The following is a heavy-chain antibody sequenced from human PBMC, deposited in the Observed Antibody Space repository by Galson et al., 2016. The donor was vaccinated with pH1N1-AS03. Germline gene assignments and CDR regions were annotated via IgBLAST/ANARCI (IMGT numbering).Heavy chain of an antibody. Sequence: ETLSLTCAVSGDSISTSNWWSWVRQPPGKGLEWIGEVSHAGRTNYSPSLKSRVTISLDKSKNQFPLQLTSVTAADTAVYYCARERWQRHDSGYYGMDVWGRGTTVTVSS. CDR3: ARERWQRHDSGYYGMDV. CDR2: VSHAGRT. J-gene: IGHJ6*02. V-gene: IGHV4-4*02. CDR1: GDSISTSNW. D-gene: IGHD6-25*01.